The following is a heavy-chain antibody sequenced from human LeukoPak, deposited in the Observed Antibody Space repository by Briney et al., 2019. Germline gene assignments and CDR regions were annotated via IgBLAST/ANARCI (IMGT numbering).Heavy chain of an antibody. CDR2: INSDGSST. J-gene: IGHJ5*01. CDR1: GFTFSTYW. V-gene: IGHV3-74*01. CDR3: ARGALDAYDS. Sequence: TGGSLRLSCAASGFTFSTYWMHWVRQAPGEGLVWVSRINSDGSSTTYADPVKGRFTISRDNTKNSLHLQMTRLRADDTAVYYCARGALDAYDSWGQGTLVTVSS. D-gene: IGHD2-21*01.